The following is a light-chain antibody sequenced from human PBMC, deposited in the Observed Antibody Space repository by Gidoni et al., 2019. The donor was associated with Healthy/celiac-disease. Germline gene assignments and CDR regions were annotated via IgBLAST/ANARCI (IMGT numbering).Light chain of an antibody. J-gene: IGKJ4*01. V-gene: IGKV3-20*01. CDR2: GAS. Sequence: EIVLTPSPGTLSLSPGERATLSCKASQSVSSSYLAWYQQKPGQATRLLIYGASSRATGIPDRFSGSGSGTDFTLTISRLEPEDFAVYYCQQYGSSPPDTFGGGTKVEIK. CDR1: QSVSSSY. CDR3: QQYGSSPPDT.